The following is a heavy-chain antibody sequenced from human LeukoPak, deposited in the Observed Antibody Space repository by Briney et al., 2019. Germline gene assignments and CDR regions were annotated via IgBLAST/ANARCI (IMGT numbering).Heavy chain of an antibody. CDR1: GFTFGDYA. J-gene: IGHJ5*02. CDR2: IRSKAYGGTT. D-gene: IGHD2-15*01. CDR3: TRVVYCSGGSCSFDP. Sequence: GRSLRLSCTASGFTFGDYAMTWVRQAPGKGLEPVGFIRSKAYGGTTEYAASVKGRFTISRDDSKSIAYLQMNSLKTDDTAVYYCTRVVYCSGGSCSFDPWGQGTLVTVSS. V-gene: IGHV3-49*04.